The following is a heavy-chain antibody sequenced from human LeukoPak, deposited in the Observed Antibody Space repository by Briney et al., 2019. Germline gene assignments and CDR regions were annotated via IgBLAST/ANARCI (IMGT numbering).Heavy chain of an antibody. D-gene: IGHD2-2*01. CDR1: GGSISSSSYY. V-gene: IGHV4-39*01. CDR2: IYYSGST. J-gene: IGHJ4*02. Sequence: SETLSLTXTVSGGSISSSSYYWGWIRQPPGKGLEWIGSIYYSGSTYYNPSLKSRVTISVDTSKNQFSLKLSSVTAADTAVYYCARAPGPAAMSDYWGQGTLVTVSS. CDR3: ARAPGPAAMSDY.